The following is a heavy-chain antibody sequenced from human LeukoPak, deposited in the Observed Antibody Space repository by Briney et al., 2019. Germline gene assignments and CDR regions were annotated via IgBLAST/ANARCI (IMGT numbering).Heavy chain of an antibody. V-gene: IGHV4-4*07. CDR3: AREPTYYDILTGYRHYHYYYYMDV. CDR1: GGSISSYY. J-gene: IGHJ6*03. Sequence: SETLSLTCTVSGGSISSYYWSWIRQPAGKGLEWIGRIYTSGSTNYNPSLKSRVTMSVDTSKNQFSLKLSSVTAADTAVYYCAREPTYYDILTGYRHYHYYYYMDVWGKGTTVTVSS. CDR2: IYTSGST. D-gene: IGHD3-9*01.